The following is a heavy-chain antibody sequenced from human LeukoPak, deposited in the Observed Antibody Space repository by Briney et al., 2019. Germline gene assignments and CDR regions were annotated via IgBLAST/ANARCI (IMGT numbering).Heavy chain of an antibody. J-gene: IGHJ6*04. Sequence: PSETLSLTCTVSGGSINSYYWSWIRQPPGKGLEWVGYMYYRGSTNCNPSLKSRVTISADTSKNQFSLKLSSVTAADTAVYYCARDEYVSYYYYGMDVWGKGTTVTVSS. CDR3: ARDEYVSYYYYGMDV. V-gene: IGHV4-59*01. CDR2: MYYRGST. D-gene: IGHD3-16*01. CDR1: GGSINSYY.